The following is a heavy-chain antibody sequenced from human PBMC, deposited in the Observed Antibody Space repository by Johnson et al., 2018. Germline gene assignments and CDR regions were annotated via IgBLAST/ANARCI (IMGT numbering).Heavy chain of an antibody. D-gene: IGHD5-24*01. Sequence: VQLLESGPGLVKPSETLSLTCSVSGGSMSGFYWSWIRQPPGKALEWIGYIHHSGTTDYNPSLNSRVTMSIDTFKNQFSLKLTSLTAADTAVYYCARDSGDGYIFPLYYWGQGTLVTVSS. CDR2: IHHSGTT. CDR1: GGSMSGFY. CDR3: ARDSGDGYIFPLYY. V-gene: IGHV4-59*01. J-gene: IGHJ4*02.